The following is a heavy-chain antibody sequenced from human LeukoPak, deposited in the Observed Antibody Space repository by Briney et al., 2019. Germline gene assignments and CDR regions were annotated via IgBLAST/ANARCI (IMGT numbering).Heavy chain of an antibody. D-gene: IGHD3-16*02. CDR3: AKDHYDYVWGTYRPTNWFDP. V-gene: IGHV3-21*01. CDR2: ITSSSSYI. Sequence: GESLRLSCAASGFTFSTYNMNWVRQAPGKGLEWLSSITSSSSYIYYADSVKGRFTISRDNAKNSLYLQMNSLRAEDTAVYYCAKDHYDYVWGTYRPTNWFDPWGQGTLVTVSS. CDR1: GFTFSTYN. J-gene: IGHJ5*02.